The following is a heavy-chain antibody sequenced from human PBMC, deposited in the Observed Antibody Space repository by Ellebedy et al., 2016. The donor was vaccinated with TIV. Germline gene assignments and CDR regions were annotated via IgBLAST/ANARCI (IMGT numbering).Heavy chain of an antibody. Sequence: GGSLRLSCSASGFTFSSYGMHWVRQAPGKGLDYVSSIGTNGITTYYAGSVKGRFTISRDNSKNTVYLQMNSLRAEDTAVYYCTSLVYFYDSSGYRYFFDYWGQGTLVTVSS. CDR1: GFTFSSYG. J-gene: IGHJ4*02. V-gene: IGHV3-64*04. CDR3: TSLVYFYDSSGYRYFFDY. D-gene: IGHD3-22*01. CDR2: IGTNGITT.